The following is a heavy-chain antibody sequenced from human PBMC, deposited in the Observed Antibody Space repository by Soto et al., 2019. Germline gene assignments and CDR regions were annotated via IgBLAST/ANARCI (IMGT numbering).Heavy chain of an antibody. J-gene: IGHJ6*02. D-gene: IGHD3-10*01. CDR2: ISYDGSNK. CDR1: GITFSSYA. CDR3: ARDSNYYGSRTPQGYYYKMDV. V-gene: IGHV3-30-3*01. Sequence: QGQLVESGGGVVQPGRSLRLSWAASGITFSSYAMHWVRQAPGKGLQWVTVISYDGSNKYYADSVKGRFTISRDNSKNTRYLEMNSLRAEDTAEYYCARDSNYYGSRTPQGYYYKMDVWRQGTTVTVSS.